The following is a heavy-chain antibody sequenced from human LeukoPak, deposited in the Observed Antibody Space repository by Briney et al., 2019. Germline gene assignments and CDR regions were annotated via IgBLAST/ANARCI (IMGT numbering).Heavy chain of an antibody. CDR1: GGSFSGYY. CDR2: IKQDGSEK. V-gene: IGHV3-7*01. Sequence: PSETLSLTCAVYGGSFSGYYWSWIRQPPGKGLEWVANIKQDGSEKYYVDSVKGRFTISRDNAKNSLYLQMNSLRAEDTAVYYCARAPLRHTWFQYFDYWGQGTLVTVSS. D-gene: IGHD3-9*01. J-gene: IGHJ4*02. CDR3: ARAPLRHTWFQYFDY.